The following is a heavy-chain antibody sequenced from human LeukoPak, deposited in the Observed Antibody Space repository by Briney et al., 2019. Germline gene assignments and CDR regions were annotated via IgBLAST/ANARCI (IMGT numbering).Heavy chain of an antibody. CDR3: AREFMRVTAFDI. Sequence: ASVTVSYTASGYTFSDNYIHWVRQAPGQGLEWMEWINPHSGGTNYGENFQGRVTLTRDTSISTAYMDLSSLISDDTAVYYCAREFMRVTAFDIWGQGTMVTVSS. D-gene: IGHD2-21*02. J-gene: IGHJ3*02. V-gene: IGHV1-2*02. CDR1: GYTFSDNY. CDR2: INPHSGGT.